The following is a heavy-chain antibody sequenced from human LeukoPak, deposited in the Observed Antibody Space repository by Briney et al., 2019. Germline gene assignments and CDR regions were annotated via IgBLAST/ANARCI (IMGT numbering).Heavy chain of an antibody. CDR2: IWYDGSKR. D-gene: IGHD2-15*01. CDR1: GFTFSSHG. Sequence: PGGSLRLSCAASGFTFSSHGMHWVRQAPGKGLEWVAVIWYDGSKRYYADSVKGRFTISRDDSKNTLYLQMNSLRDEDTATYYCARDPASSFDYWGQGTLVTVSS. CDR3: ARDPASSFDY. J-gene: IGHJ4*02. V-gene: IGHV3-33*01.